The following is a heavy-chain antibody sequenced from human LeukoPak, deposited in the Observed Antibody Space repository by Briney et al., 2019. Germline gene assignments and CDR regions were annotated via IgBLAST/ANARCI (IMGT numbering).Heavy chain of an antibody. V-gene: IGHV1-18*01. D-gene: IGHD4-17*01. J-gene: IGHJ4*02. Sequence: GASVKVSCKASGYSFVLYGISCVRQAPGQGPEWMGWISTYNGNTKYAEKFQSRVTMTTDTPTRTAYMELRSLRSDDTAVYYCARDEDYGIFVNVDYWGQGTLVTVSS. CDR1: GYSFVLYG. CDR2: ISTYNGNT. CDR3: ARDEDYGIFVNVDY.